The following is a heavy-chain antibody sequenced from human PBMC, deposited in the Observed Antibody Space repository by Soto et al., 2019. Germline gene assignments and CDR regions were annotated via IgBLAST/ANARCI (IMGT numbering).Heavy chain of an antibody. CDR1: GFTFSSYG. CDR3: ARDPQSTYYYYGMDV. CDR2: IWYDGSNK. J-gene: IGHJ6*02. V-gene: IGHV3-33*01. Sequence: QVQLVESGGGVVQPGRSLRLSCAASGFTFSSYGMHWVRQAPGKGLEWVAVIWYDGSNKYYADSVKGRFTISRDNSKNTLYRQMNSLRAEDTAVYYCARDPQSTYYYYGMDVWGQGTTVTVSS.